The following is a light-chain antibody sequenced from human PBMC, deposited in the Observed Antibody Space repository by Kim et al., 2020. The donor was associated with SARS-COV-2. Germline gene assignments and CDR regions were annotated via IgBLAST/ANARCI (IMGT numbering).Light chain of an antibody. CDR2: GAS. CDR1: QSVHGRF. J-gene: IGKJ1*01. Sequence: SPGEGATLSCRASQSVHGRFLAWYQQKPGQAPRLLIYGASTRATGIPDRFSGSGSGTDFTLTISRLEPEDFAMYYCQQYDSSVWTFGQGTKVDIK. V-gene: IGKV3-20*01. CDR3: QQYDSSVWT.